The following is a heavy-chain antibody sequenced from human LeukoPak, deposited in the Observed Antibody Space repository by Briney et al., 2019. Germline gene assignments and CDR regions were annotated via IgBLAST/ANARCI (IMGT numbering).Heavy chain of an antibody. CDR1: GW. CDR3: ASVFDS. V-gene: IGHV3-74*01. Sequence: GGSLRLSCAASGWMHWVRQVPGKGLVWVSGIHHDGTGTYYADSVKGRFTISRDNAKNTVFLQMNSLSAEDTAVYYCASVFDSWGPGFLVTVSS. J-gene: IGHJ4*02. CDR2: IHHDGTGT.